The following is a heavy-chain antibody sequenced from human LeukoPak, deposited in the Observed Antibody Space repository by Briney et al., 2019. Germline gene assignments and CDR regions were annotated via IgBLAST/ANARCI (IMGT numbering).Heavy chain of an antibody. CDR1: GFTFSSYA. CDR3: ATRVGSYFGH. Sequence: PGGSLRLSCAASGFTFSSYAMSWVRQAPGKGLEWVSAISGSGGSTYYADSVKGRFTISRDNSKNTLYLQMNTLRDEDTAVYFCATRVGSYFGHWGQGTLVTVSS. V-gene: IGHV3-23*01. D-gene: IGHD3-10*01. CDR2: ISGSGGST. J-gene: IGHJ4*02.